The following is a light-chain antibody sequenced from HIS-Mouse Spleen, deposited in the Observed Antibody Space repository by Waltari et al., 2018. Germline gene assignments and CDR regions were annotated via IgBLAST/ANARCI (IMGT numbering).Light chain of an antibody. Sequence: QSALTQPASVSGSPGQSITISCTGTSSDVAGYNYVSWYQQHPGKAPKLMIYEVSSRRSGFSNRFPGSKSGNTASLTIAGLQAEDGADYYCSSYTSSSTLMVFGGGTKLTVL. CDR3: SSYTSSSTLMV. V-gene: IGLV2-14*01. J-gene: IGLJ2*01. CDR2: EVS. CDR1: SSDVAGYNY.